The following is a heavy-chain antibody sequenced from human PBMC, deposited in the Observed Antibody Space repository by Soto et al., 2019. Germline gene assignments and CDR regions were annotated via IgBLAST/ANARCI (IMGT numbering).Heavy chain of an antibody. Sequence: PGRSLRLSCAAPGFTVSSDYMSWVPRAPGKGLDGGSVFDSGGSTYYADSVKGRITMSRDNSKNALYRHMNSLRAADTPVYCCARDNPVGGGLWGQGPLVTVSS. CDR1: GFTVSSDY. CDR2: FDSGGST. V-gene: IGHV3-53*01. J-gene: IGHJ1*01. CDR3: ARDNPVGGGL. D-gene: IGHD2-15*01.